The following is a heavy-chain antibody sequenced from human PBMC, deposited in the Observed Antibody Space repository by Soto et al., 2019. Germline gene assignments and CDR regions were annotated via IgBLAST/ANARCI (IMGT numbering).Heavy chain of an antibody. CDR2: VHPDSGGT. D-gene: IGHD3-22*01. CDR1: GYIFTGHL. J-gene: IGHJ4*02. V-gene: IGHV1-2*02. Sequence: GASVKVSCKTSGYIFTGHLIHWVRQSPGQGLQWVGWVHPDSGGTNVAQAFQDRVTMTADTSITTAYMDLARLRPDDTAIFYCARGAQGFFPVSGIYFYFDHWGQGTPVTASS. CDR3: ARGAQGFFPVSGIYFYFDH.